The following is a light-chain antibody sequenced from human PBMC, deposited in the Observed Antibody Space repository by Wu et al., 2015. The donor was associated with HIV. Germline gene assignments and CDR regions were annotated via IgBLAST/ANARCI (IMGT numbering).Light chain of an antibody. Sequence: GEEGHLSARASXSRWSPPYAWYQHRPGQSPRLLIYNASKKGQLASXPRFSGSGSGTDFTLTITSLESEDFALYYCQHRHNWPLTFGGGTKVEIK. CDR2: NAS. J-gene: IGKJ4*01. V-gene: IGKV3-11*01. CDR3: QHRHNWPLT. CDR1: XSRWSPP.